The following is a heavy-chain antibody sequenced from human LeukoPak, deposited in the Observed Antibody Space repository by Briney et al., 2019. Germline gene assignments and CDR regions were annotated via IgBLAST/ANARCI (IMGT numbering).Heavy chain of an antibody. CDR3: ARGFVSDRPDRPVP. CDR1: GGSFSGYY. J-gene: IGHJ5*02. V-gene: IGHV4-34*01. Sequence: SETLSLTCAVYGGSFSGYYWSWIRQPPGKGLEWIGEINHSGSTNYNLSLKSRVTISVDTSKNQFSLKLSSVTAADTAVYYCARGFVSDRPDRPVPWGQGTLVTVSS. CDR2: INHSGST. D-gene: IGHD1-14*01.